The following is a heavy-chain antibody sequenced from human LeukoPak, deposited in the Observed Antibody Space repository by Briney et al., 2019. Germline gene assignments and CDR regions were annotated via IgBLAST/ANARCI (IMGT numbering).Heavy chain of an antibody. J-gene: IGHJ6*02. CDR3: ASKLKGYYYYYGMDV. CDR2: ISGSGGST. CDR1: EFTFSSYA. V-gene: IGHV3-23*01. Sequence: GGSLRLSCAASEFTFSSYAMSWVRQAPGKGLEWVSAISGSGGSTYYADSVKGRFTISRDNSKNTLYLQMNSLRAEDTAVYYCASKLKGYYYYYGMDVWGQGTTVTVSS. D-gene: IGHD3-10*01.